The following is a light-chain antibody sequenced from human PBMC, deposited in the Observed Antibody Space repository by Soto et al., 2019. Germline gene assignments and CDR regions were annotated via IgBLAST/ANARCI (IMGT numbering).Light chain of an antibody. J-gene: IGKJ5*01. Sequence: EIVLTQSPATLSLSPGERATLSCRASQSVTNYLVWYQQKPGQAPRLLIYDASNRATGIPARFSGSGSGTDFTLTISSLQSEDFAVYYCQQYNNWPPITFGQGTRLEIK. CDR2: DAS. V-gene: IGKV3-11*01. CDR1: QSVTNY. CDR3: QQYNNWPPIT.